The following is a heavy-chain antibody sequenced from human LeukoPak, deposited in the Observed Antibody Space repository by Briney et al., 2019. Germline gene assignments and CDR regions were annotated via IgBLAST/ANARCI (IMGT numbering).Heavy chain of an antibody. CDR2: IYYSGST. J-gene: IGHJ4*02. D-gene: IGHD4-11*01. CDR3: ARWAVTFLGLDY. Sequence: SETLSLTCTVSGGSISSGDYYWSWIRQPPGKGLEWIGYIYYSGSTYYNPSLKSRVTISVDTSKNQFSLKLSSVTAADTAVYYCARWAVTFLGLDYWGQGTLVTVSS. V-gene: IGHV4-30-4*01. CDR1: GGSISSGDYY.